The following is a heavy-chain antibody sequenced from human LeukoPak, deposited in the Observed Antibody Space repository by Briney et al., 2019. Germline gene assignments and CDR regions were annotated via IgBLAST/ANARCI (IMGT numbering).Heavy chain of an antibody. J-gene: IGHJ4*02. CDR3: AKEFAARHPIAAAGPFY. CDR1: GFTFSSYG. D-gene: IGHD6-13*01. V-gene: IGHV3-30*02. Sequence: GGSLRLSCAAFGFTFSSYGMHWVRQAPGKGLEWVAFIRYDGSNKYYADSVKGRFTISRDNSKNTLYLQMNSLRAEDTAVYYCAKEFAARHPIAAAGPFYWGQGTLVTVSS. CDR2: IRYDGSNK.